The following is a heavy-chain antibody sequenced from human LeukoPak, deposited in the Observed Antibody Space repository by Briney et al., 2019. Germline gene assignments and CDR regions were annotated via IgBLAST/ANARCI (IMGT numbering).Heavy chain of an antibody. CDR2: MNPNSGNT. D-gene: IGHD6-19*01. CDR1: GYTFTSYD. V-gene: IGHV1-8*01. J-gene: IGHJ6*02. Sequence: ASVKVSCKASGYTFTSYDINWVRQATGHGLEWMGWMNPNSGNTGYAQKFQGRVTMTRNTSISTAYMELSSLRSEDTAVYYCARGYRYSSGWYGDYYYGMDVWGQGTTVTVSS. CDR3: ARGYRYSSGWYGDYYYGMDV.